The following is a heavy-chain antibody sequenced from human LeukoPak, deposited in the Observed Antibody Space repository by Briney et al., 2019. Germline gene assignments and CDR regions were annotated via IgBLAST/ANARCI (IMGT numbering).Heavy chain of an antibody. Sequence: PGGSLRLSCAASGFTFDDYTMHWVRQAPGKGLEWVSLISWDGGSTYYADSVKGRFTISRDNSKNSLYLQMNSLRTEDTALYYCAKGVEAAAGHYYYYGMDVWGQGTTVTVSS. CDR2: ISWDGGST. CDR3: AKGVEAAAGHYYYYGMDV. J-gene: IGHJ6*02. V-gene: IGHV3-43*01. CDR1: GFTFDDYT. D-gene: IGHD6-13*01.